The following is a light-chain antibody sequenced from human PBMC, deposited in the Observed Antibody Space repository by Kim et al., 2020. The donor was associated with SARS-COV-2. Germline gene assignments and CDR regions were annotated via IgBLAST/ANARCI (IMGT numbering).Light chain of an antibody. J-gene: IGLJ2*01. CDR2: DVD. CDR3: SSYTRTDTVL. Sequence: GRSITIACTGTSSDVGGYKYVSWYRQQPGTAPKLMIYDVDNRPSGVSDRFSGSKSGNTASLTISGLQVEDEGDYYCSSYTRTDTVLFGGGTKVTVL. CDR1: SSDVGGYKY. V-gene: IGLV2-14*03.